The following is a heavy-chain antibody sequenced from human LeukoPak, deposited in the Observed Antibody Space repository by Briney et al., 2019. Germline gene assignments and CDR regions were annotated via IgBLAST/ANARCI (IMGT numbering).Heavy chain of an antibody. CDR3: ARGGRWELPRPYAFDI. Sequence: ASVKVSCKASGYSSTNYGISWVRQAPGQGLEWMGWIHIYRGNTNYAQKFQGRVTMTTDTSTSTVYMEVRGLRSDDTARYYCARGGRWELPRPYAFDIWGQGTMVTVSS. V-gene: IGHV1-18*01. J-gene: IGHJ3*02. CDR2: IHIYRGNT. D-gene: IGHD1-26*01. CDR1: GYSSTNYG.